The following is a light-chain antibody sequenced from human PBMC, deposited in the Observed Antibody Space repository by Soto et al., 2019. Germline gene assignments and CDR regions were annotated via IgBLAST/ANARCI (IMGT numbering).Light chain of an antibody. J-gene: IGKJ1*01. CDR2: AAS. CDR1: QSISSY. CDR3: QQSYSTPPWT. Sequence: DIQMTQSPSSLSASVGDRVTITCRASQSISSYLNGYQQKSGKAPKLLIYAASSLQSGVPSRFSGSGSGTDFTLTISSLQPEDFATYYCQQSYSTPPWTFGQGTKV. V-gene: IGKV1-39*01.